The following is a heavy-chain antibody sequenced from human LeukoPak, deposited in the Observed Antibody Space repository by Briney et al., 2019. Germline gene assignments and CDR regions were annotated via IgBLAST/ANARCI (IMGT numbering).Heavy chain of an antibody. Sequence: GSLRLSCAASGFTFTNYWVGWVRQASGRGLEWVANIKQDGSVKYYVDSVKGRFTISRDNAENSLYLQMNSLRVEDTAVYYCTSYGSGSSSHDYWGQGTLVTVSS. V-gene: IGHV3-7*01. CDR3: TSYGSGSSSHDY. CDR1: GFTFTNYW. J-gene: IGHJ4*02. CDR2: IKQDGSVK. D-gene: IGHD3-10*01.